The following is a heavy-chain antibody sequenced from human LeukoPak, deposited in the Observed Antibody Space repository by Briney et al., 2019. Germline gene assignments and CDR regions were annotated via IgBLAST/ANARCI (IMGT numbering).Heavy chain of an antibody. D-gene: IGHD2-2*01. CDR1: GYTFTSYG. V-gene: IGHV1-18*01. CDR3: ARDSPRHCSSTSCRLGDYYYGMDV. J-gene: IGHJ6*02. Sequence: ASVTVSCKASGYTFTSYGISWVRQAPGQGLEWMGWISAYNGNTNYAQKLQGRVTMTTDTSTSTAYMELRSLRSDDTAVYYCARDSPRHCSSTSCRLGDYYYGMDVWGQGTTVTVSS. CDR2: ISAYNGNT.